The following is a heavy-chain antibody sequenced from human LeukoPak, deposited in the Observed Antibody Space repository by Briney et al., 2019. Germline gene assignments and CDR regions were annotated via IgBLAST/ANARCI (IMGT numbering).Heavy chain of an antibody. V-gene: IGHV4-61*05. D-gene: IGHD3-22*01. Sequence: SETLSLTCTVSGGSISSSSYSWSWIRQPPGKGLEWIGYIYSSGSTNYNPSLKSRVTISVDKSKNQFSLKLSSVTAADTAVYYCARVAYYSDRSAFAFFDYWGRGTLVTVSS. CDR3: ARVAYYSDRSAFAFFDY. J-gene: IGHJ4*02. CDR2: IYSSGST. CDR1: GGSISSSSYS.